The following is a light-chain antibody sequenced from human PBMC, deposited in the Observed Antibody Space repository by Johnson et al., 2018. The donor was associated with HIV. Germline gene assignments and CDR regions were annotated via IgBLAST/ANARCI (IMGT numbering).Light chain of an antibody. CDR1: NIGNNY. J-gene: IGLJ1*01. V-gene: IGLV1-51*01. CDR3: GTWDSSLSTGGV. Sequence: NIGNNYVSWYQQLPGTAPKLLIYDNNKRPSGIPDRFSGSKSGTSATLGITGLQTGDEADYYCGTWDSSLSTGGVFGTGTKVTVL. CDR2: DNN.